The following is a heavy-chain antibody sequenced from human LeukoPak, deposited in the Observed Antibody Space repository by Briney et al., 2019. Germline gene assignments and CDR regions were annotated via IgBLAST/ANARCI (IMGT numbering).Heavy chain of an antibody. D-gene: IGHD3-10*01. CDR1: GFTFSDYA. CDR2: ISKSSGTI. V-gene: IGHV3-48*02. J-gene: IGHJ4*02. CDR3: VRGALTWFGELFGY. Sequence: GGSLRLSCAASGFTFSDYAMNWVRQAPGKGLEWVSYISKSSGTIYHADSVRGRFTISGDNANNSLFLQMSRLRDEDTAVYYCVRGALTWFGELFGYWGQGILVTVS.